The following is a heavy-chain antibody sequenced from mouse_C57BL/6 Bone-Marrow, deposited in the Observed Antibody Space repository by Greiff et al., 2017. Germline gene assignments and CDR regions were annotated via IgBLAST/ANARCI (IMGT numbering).Heavy chain of an antibody. V-gene: IGHV10-1*01. CDR3: VKLETLDY. CDR1: GFSFNTYA. CDR2: IRSKSNNYAT. J-gene: IGHJ4*01. Sequence: EVQRVESGGGLVQPKGSLKLSCAASGFSFNTYAMNWVRQAPGKGLEWVARIRSKSNNYATYYADSVKDRFTISRDDSEGVIYLQMNKLKTNDTAMYYCVKLETLDYWGQGTSVTVSS.